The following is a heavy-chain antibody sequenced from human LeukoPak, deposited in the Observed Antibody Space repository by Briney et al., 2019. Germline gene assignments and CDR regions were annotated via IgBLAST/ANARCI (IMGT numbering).Heavy chain of an antibody. V-gene: IGHV3-30*04. CDR1: GFTFSNYA. J-gene: IGHJ3*02. CDR3: ARGRLEAMWELLPYDAFDI. CDR2: ISYDGSNR. Sequence: GGSLRLSCAASGFTFSNYAMHWVRQAPGKELEWVALISYDGSNRDYADSVKGRFTISRDDSKNTLYLQMNSLRAEDTAVYYCARGRLEAMWELLPYDAFDIWGQGTMVTVSS. D-gene: IGHD1-26*01.